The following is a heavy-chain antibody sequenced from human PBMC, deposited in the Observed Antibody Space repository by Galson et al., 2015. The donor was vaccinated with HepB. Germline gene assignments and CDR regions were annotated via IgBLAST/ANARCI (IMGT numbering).Heavy chain of an antibody. J-gene: IGHJ4*02. Sequence: SLRLSCAASGFSFSNAWMRWVRQAPGKGLEWVGRIKSKTDGGTTDYAAPVKGRFTISRDDSKNTLYLQMNSLKTEDTAVYYCTTRVAYLKSWFDYWGQGTLVTVSS. CDR2: IKSKTDGGTT. CDR1: GFSFSNAW. CDR3: TTRVAYLKSWFDY. D-gene: IGHD2-21*01. V-gene: IGHV3-15*01.